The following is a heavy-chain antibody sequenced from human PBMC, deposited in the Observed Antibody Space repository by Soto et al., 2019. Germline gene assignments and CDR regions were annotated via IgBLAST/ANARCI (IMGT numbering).Heavy chain of an antibody. CDR3: ATVRGSPLSWDYYGMDV. Sequence: PSETLSLTCTVSGGSISSYYWSWIRQPPGKGLEWIGYIYYSGSTNYNPSLKSRVTISVDTSKNQFSLKLSSVTAADTAVYYCATVRGSPLSWDYYGMDVWGPGTTVTVSS. D-gene: IGHD1-26*01. CDR1: GGSISSYY. V-gene: IGHV4-59*01. J-gene: IGHJ6*02. CDR2: IYYSGST.